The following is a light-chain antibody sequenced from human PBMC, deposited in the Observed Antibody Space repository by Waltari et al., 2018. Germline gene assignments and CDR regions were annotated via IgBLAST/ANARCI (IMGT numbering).Light chain of an antibody. CDR1: QHINMN. CDR3: QQYNDWPPWT. J-gene: IGKJ1*01. Sequence: DIVLTQSPATLSLSPGERATLSCRASQHINMNLAWYQQKPGQAPRLLFDGASTRESGVPARFSGSGSGTEFTLTISSLQSEDFGLYYCQQYNDWPPWTFGQGTKV. V-gene: IGKV3-15*01. CDR2: GAS.